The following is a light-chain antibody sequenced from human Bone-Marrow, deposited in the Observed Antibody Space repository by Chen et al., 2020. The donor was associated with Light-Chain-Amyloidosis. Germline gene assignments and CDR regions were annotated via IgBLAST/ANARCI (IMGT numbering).Light chain of an antibody. CDR1: DLPTKY. V-gene: IGLV3-25*03. CDR2: RDT. J-gene: IGLJ2*01. CDR3: QSADSSGTDEVI. Sequence: SYELTQPPSVSVSPGQTARITCSGDDLPTKYAYWYQQKPGQAPVLVIHRDTERPSGISDRFSGSSSGTTATVTISGVQSEDEADYHGQSADSSGTDEVIFGGGTKLTVL.